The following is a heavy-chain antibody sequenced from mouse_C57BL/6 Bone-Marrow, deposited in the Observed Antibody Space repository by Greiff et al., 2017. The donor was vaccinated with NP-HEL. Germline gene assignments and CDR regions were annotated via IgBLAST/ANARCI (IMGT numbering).Heavy chain of an antibody. J-gene: IGHJ3*01. CDR2: ISNGGGST. CDR1: GFTFSDYY. CDR3: ARQAAQAFSWFAY. V-gene: IGHV5-12*01. D-gene: IGHD3-2*02. Sequence: EVKVVESGGGLVQPGGSLKLSCAASGFTFSDYYMYWVRQTPEKRLEWVAYISNGGGSTYYPDTVKGRFTISRDNAKNTLYLQMSRLKSEDTAMYYCARQAAQAFSWFAYWGQGTLVTVSA.